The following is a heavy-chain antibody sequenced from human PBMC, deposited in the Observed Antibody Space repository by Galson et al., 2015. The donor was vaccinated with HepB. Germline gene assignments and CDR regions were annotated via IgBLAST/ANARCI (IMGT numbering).Heavy chain of an antibody. Sequence: SLRLSCAASGFTFSSYIMHWVRQAPGKGLEWVSYITGSGNTIFYADSVKGRFTISRDNAKNTLYLQMDSLRDEDTAMYYCAKLWRVGGDCYYLHSWGQGTLVSVSS. D-gene: IGHD2-21*01. J-gene: IGHJ4*02. CDR1: GFTFSSYI. CDR3: AKLWRVGGDCYYLHS. V-gene: IGHV3-48*02. CDR2: ITGSGNTI.